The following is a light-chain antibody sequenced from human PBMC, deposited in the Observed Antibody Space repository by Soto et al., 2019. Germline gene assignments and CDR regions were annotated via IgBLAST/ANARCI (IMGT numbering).Light chain of an antibody. V-gene: IGKV2-28*01. CDR1: ETLLHSNGHNY. CDR3: MQALQIPPT. Sequence: IVVTQSPLSLSVTPGEPASISCRSGETLLHSNGHNYLDWYVQKPGQSPQLLIFLGSDRASGVPDRFSGSGSGTNFTLKIRGVEAEDVWVYYCMQALQIPPTFGQGTRVDIK. CDR2: LGS. J-gene: IGKJ1*01.